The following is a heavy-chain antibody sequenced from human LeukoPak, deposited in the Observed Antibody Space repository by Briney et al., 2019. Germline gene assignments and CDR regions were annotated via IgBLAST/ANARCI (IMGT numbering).Heavy chain of an antibody. Sequence: PSETLSLTCTVSGGSISSGGYYWSWIRQPPGKGLEWIGYIYYSGSTNYNPSLKSRVTISVDTSKNQFSLKLSSVTAADTAVYYCASIRGRNRVFDYWGQGTLVTVSS. D-gene: IGHD1-26*01. CDR1: GGSISSGGYY. V-gene: IGHV4-61*08. CDR2: IYYSGST. J-gene: IGHJ4*02. CDR3: ASIRGRNRVFDY.